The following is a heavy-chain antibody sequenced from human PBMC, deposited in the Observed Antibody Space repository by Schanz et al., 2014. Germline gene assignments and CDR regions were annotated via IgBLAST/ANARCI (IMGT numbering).Heavy chain of an antibody. J-gene: IGHJ4*02. CDR3: ARDPYGKNSGDFDY. CDR1: GYTFTSYA. Sequence: QVQLVQSGSELKKPGASVKVSCKASGYTFTSYAMNWVRQAPGQGLEWVGWIDPNGGATNHAQMLQGRVTMTRDTSISTAYMELSGLTSDDTAVYFCARDPYGKNSGDFDYWGQGTLVTVSS. V-gene: IGHV1-2*02. CDR2: IDPNGGAT. D-gene: IGHD4-17*01.